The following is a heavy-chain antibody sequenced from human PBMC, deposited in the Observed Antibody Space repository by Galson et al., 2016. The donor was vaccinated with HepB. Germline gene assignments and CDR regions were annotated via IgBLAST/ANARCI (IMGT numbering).Heavy chain of an antibody. CDR3: AATTVGSGGTRRFDH. D-gene: IGHD4-11*01. J-gene: IGHJ4*01. V-gene: IGHV3-7*02. Sequence: SLRLSCAASGFAFTNYWMNWVRQTPGKGLEWVANVSPNGGEEYYVDSVKGRFTISRDNAGTSLFLQMDSLRVDDTAVYYCAATTVGSGGTRRFDHWGHGILVTGSS. CDR1: GFAFTNYW. CDR2: VSPNGGEE.